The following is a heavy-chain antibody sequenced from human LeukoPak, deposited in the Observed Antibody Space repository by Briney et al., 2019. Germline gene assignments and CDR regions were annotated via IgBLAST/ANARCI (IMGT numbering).Heavy chain of an antibody. V-gene: IGHV1-2*02. CDR2: INPNSGGT. D-gene: IGHD4-23*01. Sequence: ASVKVSCKASGYTFTGYYMHWVRQAPGQGLGWMGWINPNSGGTNYAQKFQGRVTMTRDTSISTAYMELSRLRSDDTAVYYCARDTPDYGGNSDAFDTWGQGTMVTVSS. CDR1: GYTFTGYY. J-gene: IGHJ3*02. CDR3: ARDTPDYGGNSDAFDT.